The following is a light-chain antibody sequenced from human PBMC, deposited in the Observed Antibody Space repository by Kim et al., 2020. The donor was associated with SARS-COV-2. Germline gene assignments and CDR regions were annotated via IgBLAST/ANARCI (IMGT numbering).Light chain of an antibody. CDR2: EDD. CDR1: SGSIATNY. CDR3: QSYDSTKWV. J-gene: IGLJ3*02. Sequence: GKTVTSSCTRSSGSIATNYVQWYQQRPGSAPTTIIYEDDQRPSGVPDRFSGSIDTSSNSASLTISGLKTDDEADYYCQSYDSTKWVFGGGTQLTVL. V-gene: IGLV6-57*03.